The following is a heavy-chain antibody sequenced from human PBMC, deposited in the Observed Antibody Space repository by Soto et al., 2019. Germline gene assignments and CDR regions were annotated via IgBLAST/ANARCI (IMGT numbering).Heavy chain of an antibody. J-gene: IGHJ4*02. V-gene: IGHV3-23*01. CDR3: AKDSLAIPEGGYDY. CDR2: ISGSGGGT. D-gene: IGHD5-12*01. Sequence: EVQLLESGGGLVQPGGSLRLSCAASGFTFSSYAMSWVRQAPGKGLEWVSAISGSGGGTYYADSVKGRFTMSRYNSKNTLYLQMNSLRAEDTAVYYCAKDSLAIPEGGYDYWGQGTLVTVSS. CDR1: GFTFSSYA.